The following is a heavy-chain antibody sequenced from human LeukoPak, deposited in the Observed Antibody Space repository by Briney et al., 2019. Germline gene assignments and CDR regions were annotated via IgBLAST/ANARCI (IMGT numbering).Heavy chain of an antibody. CDR3: ARDRGLVVVMSPLAN. J-gene: IGHJ4*02. D-gene: IGHD3-22*01. V-gene: IGHV1-2*02. CDR1: GYTFTGYY. CDR2: INPDSGGT. Sequence: GASVKVSCKASGYTFTGYYMHWVRQAPGQGLEWMGWINPDSGGTNYAQKFQGRVTMTRDTSISTAYMELSRLRSDDTAVYYCARDRGLVVVMSPLANWGQGTLVTVSS.